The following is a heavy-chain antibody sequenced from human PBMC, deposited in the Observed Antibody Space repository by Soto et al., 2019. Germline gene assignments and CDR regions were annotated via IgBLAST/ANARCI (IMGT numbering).Heavy chain of an antibody. J-gene: IGHJ4*02. Sequence: ASVKVSCKASGYTFTSYGISWVRQAPGQGLEWMGWISAYNGNTNYAQKLQGRVTMTTDTSTSTAYMELRSLRSDDTAVYCCATIAAAGTEGYFDYWGQGTQVTVS. V-gene: IGHV1-18*01. CDR1: GYTFTSYG. D-gene: IGHD6-13*01. CDR3: ATIAAAGTEGYFDY. CDR2: ISAYNGNT.